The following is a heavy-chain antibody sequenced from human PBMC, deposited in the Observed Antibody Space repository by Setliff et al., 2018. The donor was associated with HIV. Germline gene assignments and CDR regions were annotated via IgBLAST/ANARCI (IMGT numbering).Heavy chain of an antibody. V-gene: IGHV1-8*02. CDR2: MNPNSGNT. CDR3: ARGAPKTIQYTNWFDP. J-gene: IGHJ5*02. Sequence: ASVKVSCKTSGGTFSSKAISWVRQAPGQGLEWMGGMNPNSGNTVYAQRFKGRVTMTRNASLSTAYMDLSTLRSEDTAVYYCARGAPKTIQYTNWFDPWGPGTLVTVSS. CDR1: GGTFSSKA. D-gene: IGHD4-4*01.